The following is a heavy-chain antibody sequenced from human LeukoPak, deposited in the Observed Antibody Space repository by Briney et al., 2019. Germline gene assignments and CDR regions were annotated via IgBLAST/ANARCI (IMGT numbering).Heavy chain of an antibody. V-gene: IGHV4-30-2*01. CDR2: IYHSGST. J-gene: IGHJ3*02. Sequence: SETLSLTCAVSGGSISSGGYSWSWIRQPPGKGLEWIGYIYHSGSTYYSPSLKSRVTISVDRSKNQFSLKLSSVTAADTAVYYCARGGDYALDAFGIWGQGTMVTVSS. D-gene: IGHD4-17*01. CDR1: GGSISSGGYS. CDR3: ARGGDYALDAFGI.